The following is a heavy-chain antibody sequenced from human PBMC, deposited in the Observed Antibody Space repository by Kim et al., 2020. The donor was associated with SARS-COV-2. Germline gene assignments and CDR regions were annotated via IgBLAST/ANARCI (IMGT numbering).Heavy chain of an antibody. J-gene: IGHJ4*02. CDR2: IYYSGST. CDR3: ARERLYGDYFDY. V-gene: IGHV4-31*03. D-gene: IGHD4-17*01. CDR1: GGSISNDDYY. Sequence: SETLSLTCTVSGGSISNDDYYWSWIRQHPGKGLEWIGYIYYSGSTYYNPSLKRRVTISVDTSKSQFSLKLSSVTAADTAVYYCARERLYGDYFDYWGQGNLVTVSS.